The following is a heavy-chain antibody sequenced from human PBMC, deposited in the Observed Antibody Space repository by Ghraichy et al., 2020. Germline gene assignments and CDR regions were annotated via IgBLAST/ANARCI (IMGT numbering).Heavy chain of an antibody. V-gene: IGHV2-5*02. CDR1: GFSRSTSAVG. J-gene: IGHJ4*02. D-gene: IGHD2-8*01. CDR3: THTQFSNGHSIGLFDS. Sequence: SGPTLVKPTQTLTLTCTFSGFSRSTSAVGVGWIRQPPGKALQWLALIFWDDDTRYSASLKSRLTITKDTSKNQVVLTMTNMDPVDSATYYCTHTQFSNGHSIGLFDSRGQGTSVSVSS. CDR2: IFWDDDT.